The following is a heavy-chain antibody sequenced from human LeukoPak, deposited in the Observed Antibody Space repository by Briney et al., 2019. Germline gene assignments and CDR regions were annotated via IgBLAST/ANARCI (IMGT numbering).Heavy chain of an antibody. CDR2: IFPGGIT. J-gene: IGHJ4*02. D-gene: IGHD3-16*01. CDR3: ASYDGRAAYFEY. Sequence: GGSLRLSCAASGLTVSNNYMSWVRQAPGKGLEWVSVIFPGGITYYGDSVRGRFTISRDNSKNTVHLQMNSRRPEDTAVYYCASYDGRAAYFEYWGQGTLVTVSS. V-gene: IGHV3-66*02. CDR1: GLTVSNNY.